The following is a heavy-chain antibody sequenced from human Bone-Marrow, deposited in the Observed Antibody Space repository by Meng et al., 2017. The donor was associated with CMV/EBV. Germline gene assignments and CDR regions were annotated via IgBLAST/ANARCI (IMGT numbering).Heavy chain of an antibody. V-gene: IGHV1-24*01. J-gene: IGHJ1*01. D-gene: IGHD3-9*01. CDR3: ATSYDILTGYPEYFQH. CDR1: GYTLTELS. Sequence: VRRAKLWAEVKKPGAPVKVSCKVSGYTLTELSMHWVRQAPGKGLEWMGGFDPEDGETIYAQKFQGRVTMTEDTSTDTAYMELSSLRSEDTAVYYCATSYDILTGYPEYFQHWGQGTLVTVSS. CDR2: FDPEDGET.